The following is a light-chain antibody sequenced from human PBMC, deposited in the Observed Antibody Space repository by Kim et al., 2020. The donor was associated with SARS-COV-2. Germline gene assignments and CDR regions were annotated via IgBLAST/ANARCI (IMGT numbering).Light chain of an antibody. CDR1: SGHSSYS. Sequence: SSVKLTCTRSSGHSSYSIAWHQQQPGKAPRYLMKLEGSGSYNKGSGVPDRFSGSSSGADRYLTISNLQSEDEADYYCETWDSNSVVFGGGTQLTVL. CDR2: LEGSGSY. CDR3: ETWDSNSVV. V-gene: IGLV4-60*03. J-gene: IGLJ2*01.